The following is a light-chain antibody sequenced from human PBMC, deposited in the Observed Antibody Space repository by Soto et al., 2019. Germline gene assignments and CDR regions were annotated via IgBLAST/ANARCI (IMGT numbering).Light chain of an antibody. Sequence: DIQMTQSPSSLSASVGDRVTITCQASQDISNYLNWYQQKPGKAPKLLIYDASNLETGVPSRFSGSGSGTDFTLTISSLQPEDIATYYCQQYYNLPVTFGPGTKVDIK. J-gene: IGKJ3*01. V-gene: IGKV1-33*01. CDR1: QDISNY. CDR3: QQYYNLPVT. CDR2: DAS.